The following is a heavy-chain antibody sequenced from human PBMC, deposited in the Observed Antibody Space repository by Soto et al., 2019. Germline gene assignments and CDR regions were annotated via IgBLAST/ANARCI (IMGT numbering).Heavy chain of an antibody. V-gene: IGHV2-5*01. CDR3: AHFDILTTYFGY. CDR2: IKWNDDK. CDR1: GFSLNTGALG. J-gene: IGHJ4*02. D-gene: IGHD3-9*01. Sequence: SGPTLVNPTQTLTLTCTFSGFSLNTGALGVAWIRQPPGKAREWLARIKWNDDKDFSPSLKSRVTITKDTSKNQVVLTMANMDPVDTATYYCAHFDILTTYFGYWGQGTLVTVSS.